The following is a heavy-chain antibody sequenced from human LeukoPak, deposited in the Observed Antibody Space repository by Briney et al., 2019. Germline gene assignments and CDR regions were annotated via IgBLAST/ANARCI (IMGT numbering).Heavy chain of an antibody. J-gene: IGHJ5*02. D-gene: IGHD3-22*01. CDR3: ARLVYDSRGYYFDD. V-gene: IGHV4-59*08. CDR2: IRYNGSD. CDR1: GDSISNYY. Sequence: SGTLSLTCTVSGDSISNYYWSWVRQPPGKGLEWIGYIRYNGSDKYNPSLRSRGTTSIATSKNQFFLKLRSVTAADTAVYHCARLVYDSRGYYFDDWGQGTLVIVAS.